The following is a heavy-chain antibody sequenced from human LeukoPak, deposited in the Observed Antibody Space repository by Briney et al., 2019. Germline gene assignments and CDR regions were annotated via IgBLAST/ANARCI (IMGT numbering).Heavy chain of an antibody. D-gene: IGHD6-19*01. CDR1: GGSISRYY. J-gene: IGHJ4*02. CDR2: IHYSGAT. V-gene: IGHV4-59*01. Sequence: SETLSLTCTVSGGSISRYYWSWIRQPPGKGLEWIGYIHYSGATNCNPSLKSRVIMSVDTSRNQFSLNLYSVTAADTAMYYCARHSSGWHLDFWGQGTLVTVSS. CDR3: ARHSSGWHLDF.